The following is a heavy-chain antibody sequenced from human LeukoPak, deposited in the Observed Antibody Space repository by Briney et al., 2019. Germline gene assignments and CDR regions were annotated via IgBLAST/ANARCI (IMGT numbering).Heavy chain of an antibody. CDR2: ISGSGGST. CDR3: AKEASSWGELSDY. CDR1: GFTFSNAW. D-gene: IGHD6-13*01. Sequence: GGSLRLSCAASGFTFSNAWMSWVRQAPGKGLEWVSAISGSGGSTYYADSVKGRFTISRDNSKNTLYLQMNSLRAEDTAVYYCAKEASSWGELSDYWGQGTLVTVSS. V-gene: IGHV3-23*01. J-gene: IGHJ4*02.